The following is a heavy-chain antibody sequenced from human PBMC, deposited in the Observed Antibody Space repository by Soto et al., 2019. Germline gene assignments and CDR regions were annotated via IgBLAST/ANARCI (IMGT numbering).Heavy chain of an antibody. V-gene: IGHV4-31*03. D-gene: IGHD3-10*01. CDR2: IYYSGST. Sequence: SETLSLTCTVSGGSISSGSYYWSWIRQLPRKGLEWIGYIYYSGSTYYNPSLKSRVTISVDTSKNQFSLKLNSVTAADTAVYYCATRTDYYYGSGSLGGMDVWGQGTTVT. CDR1: GGSISSGSYY. J-gene: IGHJ6*02. CDR3: ATRTDYYYGSGSLGGMDV.